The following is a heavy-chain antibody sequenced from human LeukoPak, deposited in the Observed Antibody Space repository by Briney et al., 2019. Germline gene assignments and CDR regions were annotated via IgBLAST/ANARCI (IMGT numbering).Heavy chain of an antibody. Sequence: SETLSLTCTVSGGSISSYYWSWIRQPPGKGLEWIGYIYYSGSTNYNPSLKSRVTISVDTSKNKFSLKLSSVTAADTAVYYCARETPYGIWYFDLWGRGTLVTVSS. CDR3: ARETPYGIWYFDL. D-gene: IGHD1-14*01. J-gene: IGHJ2*01. V-gene: IGHV4-59*01. CDR1: GGSISSYY. CDR2: IYYSGST.